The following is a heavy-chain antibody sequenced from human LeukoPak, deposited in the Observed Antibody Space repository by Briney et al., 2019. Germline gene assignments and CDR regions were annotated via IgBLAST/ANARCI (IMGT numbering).Heavy chain of an antibody. Sequence: PGASLRLSCAASGFTVSSNYMSWVRQAPGKGLELVSVIYSGGSTYYADSGKGRFTISRDNSKNTLYLQMNSLRAEDTAVYYCARSPGAYCGGDCYPYYFDYWGQGTLVTVSS. CDR2: IYSGGST. J-gene: IGHJ4*02. D-gene: IGHD2-21*02. CDR3: ARSPGAYCGGDCYPYYFDY. V-gene: IGHV3-53*01. CDR1: GFTVSSNY.